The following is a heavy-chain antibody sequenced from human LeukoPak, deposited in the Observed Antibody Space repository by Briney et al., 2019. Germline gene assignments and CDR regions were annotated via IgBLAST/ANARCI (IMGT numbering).Heavy chain of an antibody. Sequence: SETLSLTCTVSGGSISSGSYYWSWIRQPAGKGLEWIGRIYTSGSTNYNPSLKSRVTISVDTSKNQFSLKLSSVTAADTAVYYCARDQGTRINWFDPWGQGTLVTVSS. CDR1: GGSISSGSYY. CDR2: IYTSGST. J-gene: IGHJ5*02. CDR3: ARDQGTRINWFDP. V-gene: IGHV4-61*02. D-gene: IGHD1-14*01.